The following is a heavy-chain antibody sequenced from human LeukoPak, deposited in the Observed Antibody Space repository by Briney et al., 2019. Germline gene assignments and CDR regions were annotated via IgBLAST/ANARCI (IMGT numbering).Heavy chain of an antibody. CDR2: ISYDGSNK. D-gene: IGHD5-18*01. Sequence: GGSLRLSCAASGFTFSSYAMHWVRQAPGKGLEWVAVISYDGSNKYYAGSVKGRFTISRDNSKNTLYLQMNSLRAEDTAVYYCARDHERGYSYGLDYWGQGTLVTVSS. CDR3: ARDHERGYSYGLDY. CDR1: GFTFSSYA. J-gene: IGHJ4*02. V-gene: IGHV3-30*14.